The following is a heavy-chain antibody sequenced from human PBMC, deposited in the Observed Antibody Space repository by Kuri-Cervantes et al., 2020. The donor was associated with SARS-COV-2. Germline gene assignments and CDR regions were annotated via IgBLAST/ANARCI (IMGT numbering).Heavy chain of an antibody. CDR1: GGSISSGNYY. D-gene: IGHD3-3*01. CDR3: ARQSSTRRYYDFWTGDMDV. CDR2: LNNRGST. V-gene: IGHV4-61*02. Sequence: LRLSCSVSGGSISSGNYYWSWIRQPAGKGLEWIGRLNNRGSTNYNPSLTGRVTMSVDTSKNQFSLNLSSVTAADTAVYYCARQSSTRRYYDFWTGDMDVWGKGTTVTVSS. J-gene: IGHJ6*03.